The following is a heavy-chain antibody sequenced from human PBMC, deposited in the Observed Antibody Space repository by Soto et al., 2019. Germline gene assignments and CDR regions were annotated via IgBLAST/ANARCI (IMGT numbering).Heavy chain of an antibody. CDR1: GFTFSSYS. V-gene: IGHV3-21*01. CDR2: ISSSSSYI. D-gene: IGHD5-12*01. Sequence: PGGSLRLSCAASGFTFSSYSMNWVRQAPGKGLEWVSSISSSSSYIYYADSVKGRFTISRDNAKNSLYLQMNSLRAEDTAVYYCARPSIKFYGMDVWGQGTTVPVSS. CDR3: ARPSIKFYGMDV. J-gene: IGHJ6*02.